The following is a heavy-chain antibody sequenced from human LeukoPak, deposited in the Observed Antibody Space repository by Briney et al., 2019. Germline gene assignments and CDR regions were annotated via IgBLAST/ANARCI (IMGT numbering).Heavy chain of an antibody. CDR2: IYYSGST. V-gene: IGHV4-39*01. Sequence: SETLSLTCTVSGGSISSSSYYWGWIRQPPGKGLEWIGSIYYSGSTYYNPSLKSRVTISVDTSKNQFSLKLSSVTAADTAVYYCARQRAAAGKNWGDPWGQGTLVTVSS. J-gene: IGHJ5*02. CDR3: ARQRAAAGKNWGDP. D-gene: IGHD6-13*01. CDR1: GGSISSSSYY.